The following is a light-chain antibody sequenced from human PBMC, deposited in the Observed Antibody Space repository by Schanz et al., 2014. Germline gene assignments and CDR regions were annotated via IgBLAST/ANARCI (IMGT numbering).Light chain of an antibody. J-gene: IGKJ2*03. CDR3: QQYGSSVYS. CDR2: DAS. Sequence: DFQMTQSPSTLSASVGDRVTITCRASQSIGTWLAWYQQKPGKAPKLLIYDASSLDRGVPSRFSGSDSGTDFTLTISRLEPEDFAVYYCQQYGSSVYSFGQGTKLEIK. V-gene: IGKV1-5*01. CDR1: QSIGTW.